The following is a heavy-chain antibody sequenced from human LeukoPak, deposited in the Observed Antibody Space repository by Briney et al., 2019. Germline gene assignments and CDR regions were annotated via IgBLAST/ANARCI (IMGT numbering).Heavy chain of an antibody. CDR3: ARDHKSGLDNWFDP. CDR1: GFTFSSYS. CDR2: ISSSSSYI. J-gene: IGHJ5*02. D-gene: IGHD6-25*01. Sequence: PGGSLRLSCAASGFTFSSYSMNWVRQAPGKGLEWVSSISSSSSYIYYADSVKGRFTISRDNAKNSLYLQMNSLRAEDTAVYYCARDHKSGLDNWFDPWGQGTLVTVSS. V-gene: IGHV3-21*01.